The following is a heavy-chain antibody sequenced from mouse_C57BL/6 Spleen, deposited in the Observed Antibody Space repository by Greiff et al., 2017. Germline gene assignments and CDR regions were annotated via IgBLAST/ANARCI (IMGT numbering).Heavy chain of an antibody. J-gene: IGHJ3*01. CDR1: GYTFTSYW. V-gene: IGHV1-59*01. CDR2: IDPSDSYT. Sequence: VQLQQPGAELVRPGTSVKLSCKASGYTFTSYWMHWVKQRPGQGLEWIGVIDPSDSYTNYNQKFKGKATLTVDTSSSTAYMQLSSLTSEDSAVYYCARGNQGAYWGQGTLVTVSA. CDR3: ARGNQGAY.